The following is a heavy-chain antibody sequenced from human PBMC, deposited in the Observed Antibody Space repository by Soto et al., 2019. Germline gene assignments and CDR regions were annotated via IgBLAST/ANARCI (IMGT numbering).Heavy chain of an antibody. J-gene: IGHJ4*02. V-gene: IGHV1-3*01. D-gene: IGHD1-26*01. CDR2: INAGEGNT. Sequence: QVQLVQSGAEVKKPGASVKVSCKASGYTFTSHAMHWVRQAPGQRLEWMGWINAGEGNTKYSQKFRGRVTFTRDTSASIAYMELSSLSSEDTAVYYCARGSGSHFPYFDHWGQGILVTVSS. CDR3: ARGSGSHFPYFDH. CDR1: GYTFTSHA.